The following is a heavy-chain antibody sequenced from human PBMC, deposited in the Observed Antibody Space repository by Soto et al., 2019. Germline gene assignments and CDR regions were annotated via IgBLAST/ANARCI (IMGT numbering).Heavy chain of an antibody. CDR1: GFTFSSYS. V-gene: IGHV3-48*01. CDR3: ARHPERIAEIGWFDP. CDR2: ISSSSSTI. J-gene: IGHJ5*02. Sequence: EVQLVESGGGLVQPGGSLRLSCAASGFTFSSYSMNWVRQAPGKGLEWVSYISSSSSTIYYADSVKGRFTTSRDNAKNSLYLPMTSLRAEDTAVYYCARHPERIAEIGWFDPWGQGTLVTVSS. D-gene: IGHD6-13*01.